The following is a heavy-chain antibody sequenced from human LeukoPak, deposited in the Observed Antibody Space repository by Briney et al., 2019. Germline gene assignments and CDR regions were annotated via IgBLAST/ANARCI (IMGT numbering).Heavy chain of an antibody. CDR3: ARDKYDFWSAYVGRYYYYYYYMDV. Sequence: GGSLRLSCAASGFTFSSYSMNWVRQAPGKGLEWVSSISSSSSYIYYADSVKGRFTISRDNSKNTLYLQMNSLRAEDTAVYYCARDKYDFWSAYVGRYYYYYYYMDVWGKGTTVTVSS. CDR2: ISSSSSYI. V-gene: IGHV3-21*01. J-gene: IGHJ6*03. D-gene: IGHD3-3*01. CDR1: GFTFSSYS.